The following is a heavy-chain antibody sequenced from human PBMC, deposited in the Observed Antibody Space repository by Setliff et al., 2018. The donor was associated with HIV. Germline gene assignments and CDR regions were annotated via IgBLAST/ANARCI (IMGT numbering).Heavy chain of an antibody. CDR2: NTGSGRTI. D-gene: IGHD3-16*01. V-gene: IGHV3-23*01. J-gene: IGHJ4*02. CDR3: AKDYVENDY. Sequence: GESLKISCAASGFTFSNYAMSWVRQAPGKGLEWVSANTGSGRTIYYADSVKGRFTISRDNSKNTLSLQMNSLRAEDTAVYYCAKDYVENDYWGQGTLVTVSS. CDR1: GFTFSNYA.